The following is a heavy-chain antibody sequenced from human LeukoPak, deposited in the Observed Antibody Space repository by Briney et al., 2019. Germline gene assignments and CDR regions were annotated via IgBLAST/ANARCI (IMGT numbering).Heavy chain of an antibody. CDR1: GFTFDDYA. J-gene: IGHJ5*02. CDR2: ISWNSGSI. D-gene: IGHD3-22*01. Sequence: GGSLRLSCAASGFTFDDYAMHWVRHAPGKGLEWVSGISWNSGSIGYADSVKGRFTISRDNAKNTLYLQMNSLRAEDTAVYYCARDRNYYDSSGYYLVKWFDPWGQGTLVTVSS. CDR3: ARDRNYYDSSGYYLVKWFDP. V-gene: IGHV3-9*01.